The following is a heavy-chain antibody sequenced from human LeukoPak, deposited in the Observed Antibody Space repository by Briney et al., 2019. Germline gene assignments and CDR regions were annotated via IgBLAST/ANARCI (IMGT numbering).Heavy chain of an antibody. J-gene: IGHJ4*02. CDR2: INPNSGAT. V-gene: IGHV1-2*02. Sequence: ASVKVSCKASGYTFTSYYIHWVRQAPGQRLEWLGWINPNSGATTSAQDFQGRVTMTTDTSITTVYMELSRLTFDDTAVYYCARRGSYFDSWGQGAPVTVSS. CDR1: GYTFTSYY. D-gene: IGHD3-16*01. CDR3: ARRGSYFDS.